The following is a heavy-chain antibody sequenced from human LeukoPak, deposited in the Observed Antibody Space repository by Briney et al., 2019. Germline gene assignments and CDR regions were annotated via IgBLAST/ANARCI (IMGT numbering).Heavy chain of an antibody. CDR1: GGSISSSTYY. J-gene: IGHJ4*02. D-gene: IGHD2-15*01. Sequence: SETLSLTCTVSGGSISSSTYYWGWIRQPPGKGLEWIGEINHSGSTNYNPSLKSRVTISVDTSKNQFSLKLSSVTAADTAVYYCARGVVVVAVRYYFDYWGQGTLVTVSS. CDR3: ARGVVVVAVRYYFDY. CDR2: INHSGST. V-gene: IGHV4-39*07.